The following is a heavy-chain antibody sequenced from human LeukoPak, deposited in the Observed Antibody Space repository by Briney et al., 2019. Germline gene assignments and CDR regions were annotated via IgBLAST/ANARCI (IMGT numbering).Heavy chain of an antibody. CDR2: ISSNGGST. D-gene: IGHD5-18*01. CDR1: GFTFSSYA. V-gene: IGHV3-64*01. J-gene: IGHJ5*02. Sequence: GGSLRLSCAASGFTFSSYAMHWVRQAPGKGLEYVSAISSNGGSTYYANSVKGRFTISRDNSKNTLYLQMNSLRAEDTALYYCAKGSSAMVNYNWFDPWGQGTLVTVSS. CDR3: AKGSSAMVNYNWFDP.